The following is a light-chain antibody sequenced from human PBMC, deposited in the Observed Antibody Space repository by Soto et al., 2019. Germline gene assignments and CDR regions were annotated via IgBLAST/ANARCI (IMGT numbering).Light chain of an antibody. J-gene: IGKJ5*01. CDR1: QSVSSN. V-gene: IGKV3-15*01. CDR3: QQYNNWLIT. CDR2: GAS. Sequence: EIVMTQSPATLSVSPGERATLSCRASQSVSSNLAWYQQKPGQAPRLLIYGASTRATGIPARFSGSGSGTEFILTISSLQSEDFAGYYCQQYNNWLITFGQGLRLEIK.